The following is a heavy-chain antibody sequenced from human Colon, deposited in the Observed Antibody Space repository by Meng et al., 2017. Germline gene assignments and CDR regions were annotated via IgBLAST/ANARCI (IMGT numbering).Heavy chain of an antibody. J-gene: IGHJ4*02. Sequence: GESLKISCVASGFTFDNYLMHWVRQAPGKGLVWVSHINSDGSRTTYADSVKGRLTISRDNAKNTLYLQMNSLRAEDTAVYYCTRFNYHSSGYYFDDYWGQGALVTVSS. CDR1: GFTFDNYL. CDR2: INSDGSRT. V-gene: IGHV3-74*01. CDR3: TRFNYHSSGYYFDDY. D-gene: IGHD3-22*01.